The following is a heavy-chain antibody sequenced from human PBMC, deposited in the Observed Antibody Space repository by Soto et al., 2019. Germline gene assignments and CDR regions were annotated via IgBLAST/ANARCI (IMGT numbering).Heavy chain of an antibody. Sequence: PSLTGTVSGGSISSGGYYWSWIRQHPGKGLEWIGYIYYSGSTYYNPSLKSRVTISVDTSKNQFSLKLSSVTAADTAVYYCARGPSRTVNYAFDSSGQGTMVTV. J-gene: IGHJ3*02. D-gene: IGHD4-17*01. CDR3: ARGPSRTVNYAFDS. CDR1: GGSISSGGYY. CDR2: IYYSGST. V-gene: IGHV4-31*02.